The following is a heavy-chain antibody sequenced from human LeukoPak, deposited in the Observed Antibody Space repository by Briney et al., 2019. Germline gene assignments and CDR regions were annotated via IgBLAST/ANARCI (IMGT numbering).Heavy chain of an antibody. Sequence: GGSLRLSCAASGFTVSSNFMSWVRQAPGKGLEWVSVIYRGGSTYYADSVKGRFTISRDNSKNTVYLQMNSLRAEDTAVYYCARGPTYHDFWSGYSTAFDFWGRGTLVTVSS. CDR2: IYRGGST. CDR1: GFTVSSNF. CDR3: ARGPTYHDFWSGYSTAFDF. V-gene: IGHV3-53*01. D-gene: IGHD3-3*01. J-gene: IGHJ4*02.